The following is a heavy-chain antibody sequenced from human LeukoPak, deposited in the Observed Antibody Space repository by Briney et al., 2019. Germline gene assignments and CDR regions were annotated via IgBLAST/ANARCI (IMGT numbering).Heavy chain of an antibody. D-gene: IGHD3-3*01. CDR1: GGSISSGDYF. J-gene: IGHJ4*02. CDR3: ASIRFLEWLSH. V-gene: IGHV4-30-4*01. Sequence: SQTLSLTCTVSGGSISSGDYFWSWIRQPPGKGLVWIGYIYYSGSTYYNPSLKSRVTISVDTSKNQFSLKLSSVTAADTAVYYCASIRFLEWLSHWGQGTLVTVSS. CDR2: IYYSGST.